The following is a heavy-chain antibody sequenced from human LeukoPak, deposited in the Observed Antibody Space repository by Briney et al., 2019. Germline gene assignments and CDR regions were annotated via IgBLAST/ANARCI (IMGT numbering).Heavy chain of an antibody. CDR2: INAGNGNT. CDR3: ARSTQGDGSDY. CDR1: GYTFTSYA. Sequence: GAAVKSSCKASGYTFTSYAMHWVRQAPGQRLEWMGWINAGNGNTKYSQKFQGRVTITRDTSASTAYMELSSLRSEDTAVYYCARSTQGDGSDYWGQGTLVTVSS. J-gene: IGHJ4*02. V-gene: IGHV1-3*01.